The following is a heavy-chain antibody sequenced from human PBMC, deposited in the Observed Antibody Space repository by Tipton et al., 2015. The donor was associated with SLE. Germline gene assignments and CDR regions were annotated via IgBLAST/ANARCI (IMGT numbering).Heavy chain of an antibody. Sequence: TLSLTCAVYGGSFSGYYWSWIRQPPGKGLEWIGEINHSGSTNYNPSLKSRVTILVDTSKNQFSLKLSSVTAADTAVYYCARVPAMMVKRYFDLWGRGTLVTVSS. V-gene: IGHV4-34*01. D-gene: IGHD3-22*01. CDR2: INHSGST. J-gene: IGHJ2*01. CDR1: GGSFSGYY. CDR3: ARVPAMMVKRYFDL.